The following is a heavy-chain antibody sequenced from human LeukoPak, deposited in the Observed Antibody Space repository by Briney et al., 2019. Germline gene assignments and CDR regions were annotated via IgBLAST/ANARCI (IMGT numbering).Heavy chain of an antibody. Sequence: PGGSLRLSCAASGFTFSSYVIHWVRQAPGKGLERVAVISYDGRNKYYADSVKGRFTISRDNSKNTLYLQMHSLRAEDTAVYYCARGNYDFWSGYWDYWGQGTLVTVSS. V-gene: IGHV3-30*03. CDR1: GFTFSSYV. CDR3: ARGNYDFWSGYWDY. D-gene: IGHD3-3*01. CDR2: ISYDGRNK. J-gene: IGHJ4*02.